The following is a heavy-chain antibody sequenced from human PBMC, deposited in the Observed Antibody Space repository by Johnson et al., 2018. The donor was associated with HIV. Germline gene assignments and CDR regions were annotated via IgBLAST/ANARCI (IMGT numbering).Heavy chain of an antibody. CDR1: GFTFSSYD. V-gene: IGHV3-30*03. CDR3: AREVRGPRGGFDI. D-gene: IGHD3-10*01. CDR2: IAYDGSNK. J-gene: IGHJ3*02. Sequence: QVQLVESGGGVVQPGRSLRLSCAASGFTFSSYDMHWVRQAPGKGLEWVAVIAYDGSNKYYAYSVKGRFTISRDNSKNTVYRQMNSLRAEDTAVYYCAREVRGPRGGFDIWGQGTMVTVSS.